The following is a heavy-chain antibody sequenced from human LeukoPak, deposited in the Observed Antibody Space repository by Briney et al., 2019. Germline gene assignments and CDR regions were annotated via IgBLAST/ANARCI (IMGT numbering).Heavy chain of an antibody. D-gene: IGHD3-10*01. Sequence: GSLRLSCAASGFTFSSYAMSWVRQAPGKGLEWVSAISGSGGSTYYADSVKGRFTISRDNSKNTLYLQMNSLRAEDTAVYYCAKDGGLWFGELPDYWGQGTLVTVSS. CDR3: AKDGGLWFGELPDY. CDR1: GFTFSSYA. V-gene: IGHV3-23*01. J-gene: IGHJ4*02. CDR2: ISGSGGST.